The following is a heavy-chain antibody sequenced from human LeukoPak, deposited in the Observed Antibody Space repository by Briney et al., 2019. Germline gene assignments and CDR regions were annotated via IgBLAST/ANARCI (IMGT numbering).Heavy chain of an antibody. Sequence: SETLSLTCAVSGYSISSGYYWGWIRQPPGNGLEWIGSIYHSGSAYYNPSLKSRVTISVDTSKNQFSLKLSSVTAADTAVYYCARSVRGEDYWGQGTLVTVSS. D-gene: IGHD3-10*01. CDR1: GYSISSGYY. CDR2: IYHSGSA. J-gene: IGHJ4*02. V-gene: IGHV4-38-2*01. CDR3: ARSVRGEDY.